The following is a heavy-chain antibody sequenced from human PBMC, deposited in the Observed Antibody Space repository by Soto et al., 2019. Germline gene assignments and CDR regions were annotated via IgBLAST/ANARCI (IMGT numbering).Heavy chain of an antibody. CDR2: IIPIFGTA. D-gene: IGHD3-22*01. CDR3: ARDEEYYYDSSGYYGRYFQH. CDR1: GGTFSSYA. J-gene: IGHJ1*01. V-gene: IGHV1-69*01. Sequence: QVQLVQSVAEVKKPGSSVKVSCKASGGTFSSYAISWVRQAPGQGLEWMGGIIPIFGTANYAQKFQGRVTITADESTSTAYMELSSLRSEDTAVYYCARDEEYYYDSSGYYGRYFQHWGQGTLVTVSS.